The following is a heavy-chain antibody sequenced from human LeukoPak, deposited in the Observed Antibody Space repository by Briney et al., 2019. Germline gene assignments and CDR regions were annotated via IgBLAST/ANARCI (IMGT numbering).Heavy chain of an antibody. CDR3: AKDRRAGNYFDY. CDR2: ISGSGGST. J-gene: IGHJ4*02. V-gene: IGHV3-23*01. Sequence: GGSLRLSCAASGFTFSSYAMSRVRQAPGKGLEWVSAISGSGGSTYYADSVKGRFTISRDNSKNTLYLQMNSLRAEDTAVYYCAKDRRAGNYFDYWGQGTLVTVSS. CDR1: GFTFSSYA.